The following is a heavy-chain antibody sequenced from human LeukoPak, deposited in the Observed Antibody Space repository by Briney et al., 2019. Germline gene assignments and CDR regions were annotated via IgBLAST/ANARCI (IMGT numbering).Heavy chain of an antibody. D-gene: IGHD2-2*01. V-gene: IGHV4-59*01. J-gene: IGHJ3*02. CDR1: GGSISSYY. CDR3: ARAPRYCSSTSCLRDAFDI. CDR2: IYYSGST. Sequence: SETLSLTCTVSGGSISSYYWSWIRQPPGKGLEWIGYIYYSGSTNYNPSLKSRVTISVDTSKNQFSLKLSSVTAADTAVYYYARAPRYCSSTSCLRDAFDIWGQGTMVTVSS.